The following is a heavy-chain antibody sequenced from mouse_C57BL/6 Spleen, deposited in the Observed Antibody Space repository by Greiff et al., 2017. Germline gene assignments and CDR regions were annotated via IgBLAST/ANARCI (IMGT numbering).Heavy chain of an antibody. J-gene: IGHJ2*01. V-gene: IGHV14-2*01. CDR3: ARGPIDY. CDR2: IDPEDGET. CDR1: GFNIKDYY. Sequence: EVQLQQSGAELVKPGASVKLSCTASGFNIKDYYMHWVKQRTEQGLEWIGRIDPEDGETKYAPTFQGKVTITADTSSNTAYLQLSSLTSEGTAVYYCARGPIDYWGQGTTLTVSS.